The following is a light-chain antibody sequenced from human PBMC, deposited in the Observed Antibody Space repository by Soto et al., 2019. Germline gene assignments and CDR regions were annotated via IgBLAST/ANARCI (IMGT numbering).Light chain of an antibody. CDR1: SSDVGSYNY. CDR2: DVS. CDR3: SSYTTSSTHVV. V-gene: IGLV2-14*01. Sequence: SALTQPASVSGYPGQSITISCTGTSSDVGSYNYVSWYQQYPGKAPKLMIYDVSNRPSGVSYRFSGSKSGNTASLTISGLQAEDEADYDCSSYTTSSTHVVFGGGTKVTVL. J-gene: IGLJ2*01.